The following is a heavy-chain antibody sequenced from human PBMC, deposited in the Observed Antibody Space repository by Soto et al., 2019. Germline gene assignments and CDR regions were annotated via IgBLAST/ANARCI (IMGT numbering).Heavy chain of an antibody. J-gene: IGHJ6*02. Sequence: QVQLVESGGGLVKPGGSLRLSCAASGFTFSDYYMSWIRQAPGKGLEWVSYISSSGSTIYYADSVKGRFTISRDNAKNSLDLKMKRLRAEDTAVYYCARVQNCSGGSCHYYYYGMDVWGQGTTVTVSS. V-gene: IGHV3-11*01. D-gene: IGHD2-15*01. CDR1: GFTFSDYY. CDR3: ARVQNCSGGSCHYYYYGMDV. CDR2: ISSSGSTI.